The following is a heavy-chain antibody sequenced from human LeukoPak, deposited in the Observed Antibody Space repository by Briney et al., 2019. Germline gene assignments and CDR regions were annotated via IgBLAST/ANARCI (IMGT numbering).Heavy chain of an antibody. V-gene: IGHV3-23*01. D-gene: IGHD3-10*01. CDR2: ISGSGGST. CDR3: ARGLWFGELIGAFDI. J-gene: IGHJ3*02. Sequence: GGSLRLSCAASGFTFSSYAMSWVRQAPGKGLEWVSAISGSGGSTYYADSVKGRFTISRHNSKNTLYLQMNSLRAEDTAVYYCARGLWFGELIGAFDIWGQGTMVTVSS. CDR1: GFTFSSYA.